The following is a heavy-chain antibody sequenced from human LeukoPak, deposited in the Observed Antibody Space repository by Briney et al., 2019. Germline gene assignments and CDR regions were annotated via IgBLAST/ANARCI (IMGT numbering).Heavy chain of an antibody. CDR3: ARGPDTAMVLYYYYGMDV. CDR1: GGSFSGYY. J-gene: IGHJ6*02. CDR2: INHSGST. V-gene: IGHV4-34*01. Sequence: PSETLSLTCAVHGGSFSGYYWSWIRQPPGKGLEWIGEINHSGSTNYNPSLKSRVTISVDTSKNQFSLKLSSVTAADTAVYYCARGPDTAMVLYYYYGMDVWGQGTTVTVSS. D-gene: IGHD5-18*01.